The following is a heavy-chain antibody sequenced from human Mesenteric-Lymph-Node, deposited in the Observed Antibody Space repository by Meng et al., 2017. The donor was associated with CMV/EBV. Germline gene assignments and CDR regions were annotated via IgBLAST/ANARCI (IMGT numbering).Heavy chain of an antibody. D-gene: IGHD2-2*02. Sequence: FSHYAMSWVRQAPGKGLEWLSSISSTDDVTYYADSVKGRFTISRDNSKNTLYLQMNSLRAEDTAVYYCAKGYCSVTSCYTYDYYFDYWGQGTLVTVSS. CDR2: ISSTDDVT. J-gene: IGHJ4*02. CDR1: FSHYA. V-gene: IGHV3-23*01. CDR3: AKGYCSVTSCYTYDYYFDY.